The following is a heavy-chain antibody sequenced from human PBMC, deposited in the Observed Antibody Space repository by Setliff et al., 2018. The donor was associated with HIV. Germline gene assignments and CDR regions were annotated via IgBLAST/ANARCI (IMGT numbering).Heavy chain of an antibody. D-gene: IGHD6-19*01. J-gene: IGHJ6*03. CDR2: ISWDSDFI. V-gene: IGHV3-9*01. CDR3: VREGSVGGRYYYYMNL. Sequence: GGSLRLSCAASGFTLYDHGMYWVRQAPGRGLEWVSTISWDSDFIAYADSVKGRFTVARDNANNSLYLQMNSLRPEDSALYYCVREGSVGGRYYYYMNLWGQVTTVTVSS. CDR1: GFTLYDHG.